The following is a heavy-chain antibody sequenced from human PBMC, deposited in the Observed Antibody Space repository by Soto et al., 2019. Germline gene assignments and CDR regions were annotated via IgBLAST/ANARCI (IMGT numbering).Heavy chain of an antibody. CDR3: ARSVEGHFDF. Sequence: EVQLVESGGGLVQPGGSLGLSCSASGFTFRVYSRNWVRQAPGKGLEWVSYITSDERTIHYADSVKGRFTISRDNAKNSVYLQMTSLRDEDTAVYYCARSVEGHFDFWGQGILVTVSS. V-gene: IGHV3-48*02. CDR1: GFTFRVYS. D-gene: IGHD6-19*01. J-gene: IGHJ4*01. CDR2: ITSDERTI.